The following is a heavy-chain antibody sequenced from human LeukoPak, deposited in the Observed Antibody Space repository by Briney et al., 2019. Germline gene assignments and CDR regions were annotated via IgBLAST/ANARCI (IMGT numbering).Heavy chain of an antibody. J-gene: IGHJ5*02. CDR1: GYTFTGYY. CDR3: ALSYSSGINWFDP. D-gene: IGHD6-19*01. Sequence: ASVKVSCKASGYTFTGYYMHWVRQAPGQGLEWMGWINPNSGGTNYAQKFQGWVTMTRDTSISTAYMELSRLRSDDTAVYYCALSYSSGINWFDPWGQGTLVTVSS. V-gene: IGHV1-2*04. CDR2: INPNSGGT.